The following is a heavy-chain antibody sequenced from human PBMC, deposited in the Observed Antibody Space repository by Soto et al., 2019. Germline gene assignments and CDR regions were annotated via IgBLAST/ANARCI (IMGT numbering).Heavy chain of an antibody. J-gene: IGHJ5*02. Sequence: QVQLQESGPGLVKPSETLSLTCTVSGGSISSGGYYWSWIRQHPGKGREWIGYIYYSGTTYYNPSLKSRVTISVDTSKNQFSLKLSSVSAADTALYYCARCSLVVVPAPGFDPWGRGTLVTVSS. V-gene: IGHV4-31*03. D-gene: IGHD2-2*01. CDR3: ARCSLVVVPAPGFDP. CDR2: IYYSGTT. CDR1: GGSISSGGYY.